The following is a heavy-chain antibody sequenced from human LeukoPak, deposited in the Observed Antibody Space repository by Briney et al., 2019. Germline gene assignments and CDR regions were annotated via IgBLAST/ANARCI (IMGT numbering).Heavy chain of an antibody. J-gene: IGHJ4*02. CDR2: TSSDGNIK. CDR1: GFTFSSYA. Sequence: GGSPRLSCAASGFTFSSYAMHWVRQAPGKGLEWVAVTSSDGNIKYYADSVKGRFTISRDNSKNTLYLQMNSLRGEDTGVYYCARDPVPATARHFDYWGQGALVTVSS. CDR3: ARDPVPATARHFDY. V-gene: IGHV3-30-3*01. D-gene: IGHD1-1*01.